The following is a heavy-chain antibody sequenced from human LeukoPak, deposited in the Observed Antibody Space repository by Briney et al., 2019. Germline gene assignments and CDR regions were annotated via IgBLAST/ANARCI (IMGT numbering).Heavy chain of an antibody. Sequence: ASVKVSCKASGYTFTGYYMHWVRQAPGQGLEWMGWINPNSGGTNYAQKFQGRVTMTRDTSISTAHMELSRLRSDDTAVYYCAREPRSLEWLYIPRSGMDVWGKGTTVTVSS. J-gene: IGHJ6*04. D-gene: IGHD3-3*01. CDR2: INPNSGGT. CDR3: AREPRSLEWLYIPRSGMDV. V-gene: IGHV1-2*02. CDR1: GYTFTGYY.